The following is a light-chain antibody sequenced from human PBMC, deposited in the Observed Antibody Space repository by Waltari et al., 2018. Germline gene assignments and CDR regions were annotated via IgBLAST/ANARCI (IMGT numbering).Light chain of an antibody. CDR1: QSVSSY. CDR2: GAS. J-gene: IGKJ2*01. Sequence: EIVLTQSPATLSLSPGERATLSCRASQSVSSYLAWYQLKPGQAPRLLIYGASNRATGIPARFSGSVSGTDFTLTINSLEPEDFAVYYCLQSSNWYTFGQGTKLEIK. CDR3: LQSSNWYT. V-gene: IGKV3-11*01.